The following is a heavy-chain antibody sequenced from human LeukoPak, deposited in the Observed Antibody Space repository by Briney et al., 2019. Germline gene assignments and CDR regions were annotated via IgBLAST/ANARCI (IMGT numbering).Heavy chain of an antibody. CDR1: GFTFSSYW. CDR2: IKQDGSEK. J-gene: IGHJ4*02. V-gene: IGHV3-7*03. D-gene: IGHD4-17*01. CDR3: ARGLYGDYVDY. Sequence: GGSLRLSCAASGFTFSSYWMSWVRQAPGKGLEWVANIKQDGSEKYYVDSVKGRFTISRDNAKNSLYLQMNSLRAADTAVYYCARGLYGDYVDYWGQGTLVTVSS.